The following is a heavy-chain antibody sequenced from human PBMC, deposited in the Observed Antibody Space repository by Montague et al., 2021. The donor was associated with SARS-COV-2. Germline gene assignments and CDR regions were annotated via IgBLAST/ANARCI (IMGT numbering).Heavy chain of an antibody. CDR2: TYYRSKWYD. Sequence: CAISGDSVSSNSAAWNWLRQSPSRGLEWLGRTYYRSKWYDDYAVAVKSXITINPDTSKNQFSLQLNSVTPEDTAVYYCASGRMVPYSSSWTTLYYYYGMDVWGQGTTVTVSS. D-gene: IGHD6-13*01. V-gene: IGHV6-1*01. CDR1: GDSVSSNSAA. J-gene: IGHJ6*02. CDR3: ASGRMVPYSSSWTTLYYYYGMDV.